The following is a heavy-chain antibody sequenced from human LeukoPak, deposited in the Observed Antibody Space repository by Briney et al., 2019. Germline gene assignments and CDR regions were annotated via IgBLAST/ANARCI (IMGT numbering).Heavy chain of an antibody. J-gene: IGHJ5*02. Sequence: GGSLRLSCVASEFTFYSYGMHWVRQAPGKGLEWVAVISHDGSNIHYGDSVKGRFTISRDNSKNTLYLQMNSLRAEDTAVYHCAKDPYRVIVATGNYLDPWGQGTLVTVSS. V-gene: IGHV3-30*18. CDR3: AKDPYRVIVATGNYLDP. CDR2: ISHDGSNI. D-gene: IGHD3-22*01. CDR1: EFTFYSYG.